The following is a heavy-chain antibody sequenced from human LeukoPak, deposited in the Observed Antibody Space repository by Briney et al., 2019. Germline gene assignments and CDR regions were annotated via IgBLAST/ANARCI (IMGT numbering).Heavy chain of an antibody. V-gene: IGHV3-30*18. J-gene: IGHJ4*02. Sequence: GGSLRLSCAASGFTFSSYGMHWVRQAPGKGLEWVAVISYDGSNKYYADSVKGRFTISRDNSKNTLYLQMNSLRAEDTAVYYCAKGYYDILTGRFDYWGQGTLVTVSS. CDR1: GFTFSSYG. CDR3: AKGYYDILTGRFDY. D-gene: IGHD3-9*01. CDR2: ISYDGSNK.